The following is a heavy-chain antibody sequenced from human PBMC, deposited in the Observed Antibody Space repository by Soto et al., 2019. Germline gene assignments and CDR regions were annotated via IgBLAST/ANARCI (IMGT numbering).Heavy chain of an antibody. V-gene: IGHV3-48*01. CDR3: ARDRGYCSSTSCYDFDY. Sequence: GGSLRLSCAASGFTFSSYSMNWVRQAPGKGLEWVSYISSSSSTIYYADSVKGRFTISRDNSKSTLYLQMNSLRAEDTAVYYCARDRGYCSSTSCYDFDYWGQGTLVTVSS. CDR2: ISSSSSTI. D-gene: IGHD2-2*01. J-gene: IGHJ4*02. CDR1: GFTFSSYS.